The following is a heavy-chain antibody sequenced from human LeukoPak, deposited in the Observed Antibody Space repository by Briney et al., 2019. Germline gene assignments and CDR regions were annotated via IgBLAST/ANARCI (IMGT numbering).Heavy chain of an antibody. Sequence: GSLRLSCTASGFTFSNYGMHWVRQAPGKGLEWVAVISFDGSNNAYLDSVKGRFTISRDNSKNTLYLHMNSLKAEDTAVYYCAKSVGAQPGFDFWGQGTLVTVSS. D-gene: IGHD6-6*01. J-gene: IGHJ4*02. CDR1: GFTFSNYG. V-gene: IGHV3-30*18. CDR3: AKSVGAQPGFDF. CDR2: ISFDGSNN.